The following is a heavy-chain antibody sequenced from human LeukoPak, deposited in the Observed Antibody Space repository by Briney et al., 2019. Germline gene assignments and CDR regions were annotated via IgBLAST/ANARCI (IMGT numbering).Heavy chain of an antibody. V-gene: IGHV1-2*02. CDR3: ARVPLYYDILTGQPPLVY. J-gene: IGHJ4*02. CDR2: INPNSGGT. Sequence: ASVKVSCKASGYTFTGYYMHWVRQAPGQGLEWMGWINPNSGGTNYAQKFQGRVTMTRDTSISTAYMELSRLRSDDTAVYYCARVPLYYDILTGQPPLVYWGQGTLVTVSS. D-gene: IGHD3-9*01. CDR1: GYTFTGYY.